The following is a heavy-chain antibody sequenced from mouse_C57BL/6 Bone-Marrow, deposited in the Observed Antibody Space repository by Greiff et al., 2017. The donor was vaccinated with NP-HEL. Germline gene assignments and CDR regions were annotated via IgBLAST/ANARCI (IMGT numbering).Heavy chain of an antibody. CDR1: GFNIKDDY. V-gene: IGHV14-4*01. CDR2: IDPENGDT. J-gene: IGHJ4*01. D-gene: IGHD1-1*01. CDR3: TTGGSSPYAMDY. Sequence: VQLQQSGAELVRPGASVKLSCTVSGFNIKDDYMHWVKQRPEQGLEWIGWIDPENGDTEYASKFQGKATITADTSSNTAYLQRSSLTSDDTAVYYGTTGGSSPYAMDYWGQGTSVTVSS.